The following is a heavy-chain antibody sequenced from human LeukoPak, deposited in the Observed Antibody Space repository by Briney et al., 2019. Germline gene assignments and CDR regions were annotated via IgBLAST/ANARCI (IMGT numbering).Heavy chain of an antibody. V-gene: IGHV1-18*01. CDR3: ARDWQLPSGPDVFDI. D-gene: IGHD1-1*01. CDR1: GFSFPSYG. J-gene: IGHJ3*02. Sequence: GASVKVSCKASGFSFPSYGISWVRQAPGQGLEWIGWITAYDGDTNYAEKFQGRVTMATDTSTSPASMELWRLRSDDTAVYYCARDWQLPSGPDVFDIWGQGTVVTVSS. CDR2: ITAYDGDT.